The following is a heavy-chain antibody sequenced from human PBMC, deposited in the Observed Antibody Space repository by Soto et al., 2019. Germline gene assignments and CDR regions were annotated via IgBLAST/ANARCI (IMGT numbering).Heavy chain of an antibody. CDR3: AREVQVHTPAFVY. Sequence: QVQLVQSGAEMKKPGSSVKVSCQSSGGTFNTYAMNWVRQAPGQGPEWMGDISPMFGAANYAPKFQGRVTITADEPTGTSYMQLSSLTSGDTARYFCAREVQVHTPAFVYWGQGTLVTVSS. CDR1: GGTFNTYA. J-gene: IGHJ4*02. V-gene: IGHV1-69*19. CDR2: ISPMFGAA. D-gene: IGHD3-10*01.